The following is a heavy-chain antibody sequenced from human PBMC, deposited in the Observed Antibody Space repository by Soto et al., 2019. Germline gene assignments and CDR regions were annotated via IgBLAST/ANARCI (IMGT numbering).Heavy chain of an antibody. CDR2: IYSGGST. V-gene: IGHV3-66*01. CDR1: GFTVSSNY. Sequence: EVQLVESGGGLVQPGGSLRLSCAASGFTVSSNYMSWVRQAPGKGLEWVSVIYSGGSTYYADSVKGRFTISRDNSKNELYLQMTSLRAAGAAVYDYAGRVDYWGQGTLVTVSS. CDR3: AGRVDY. J-gene: IGHJ4*02.